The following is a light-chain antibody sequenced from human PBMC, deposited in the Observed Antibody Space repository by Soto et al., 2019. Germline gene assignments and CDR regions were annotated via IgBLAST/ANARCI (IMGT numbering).Light chain of an antibody. CDR1: QSVSSNY. J-gene: IGKJ2*03. Sequence: ESVLTQSPGTLSLSPGERATLSCTASQSVSSNYLAWYQQKPGQAPRLLIYGASTRATGIPDRFSGSWSGTDFTLTISRLEPEEFAVYYCQQFGGSSYSFGQGTKLEIK. V-gene: IGKV3-20*01. CDR2: GAS. CDR3: QQFGGSSYS.